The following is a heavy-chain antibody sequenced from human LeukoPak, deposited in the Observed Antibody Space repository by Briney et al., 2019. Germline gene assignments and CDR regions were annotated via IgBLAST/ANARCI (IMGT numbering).Heavy chain of an antibody. D-gene: IGHD2-15*01. CDR1: GYTFTGYY. CDR3: AGGYCSGGSCYLSDY. J-gene: IGHJ4*02. Sequence: ASVKVSCKASGYTFTGYYMHWVRQAHGQGLEWMGWINPNSGGTNYAQKFQGRVTMARDTSISTAYMELSRLRSDDTAVYYCAGGYCSGGSCYLSDYWGQETLVTVSS. CDR2: INPNSGGT. V-gene: IGHV1-2*02.